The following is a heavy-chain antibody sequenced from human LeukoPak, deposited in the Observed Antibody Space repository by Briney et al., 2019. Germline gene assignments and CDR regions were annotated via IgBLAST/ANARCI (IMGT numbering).Heavy chain of an antibody. V-gene: IGHV3-7*05. D-gene: IGHD1-26*01. J-gene: IGHJ4*02. CDR2: INQDGSEK. CDR3: ARARGGSNSDY. Sequence: GGSLRLSCAASGFTFRSYWMRWVRQAPGKGLDWVASINQDGSEKYYVDSVKGRFTISRDNAKNSLYLQMNSLRADDTAVYYCARARGGSNSDYWGQGTLVTVSS. CDR1: GFTFRSYW.